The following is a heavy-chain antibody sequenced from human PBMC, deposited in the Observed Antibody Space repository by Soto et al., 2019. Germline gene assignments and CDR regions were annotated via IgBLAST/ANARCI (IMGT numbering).Heavy chain of an antibody. J-gene: IGHJ4*02. D-gene: IGHD5-12*01. CDR2: IYYSGST. CDR1: GGSISSGGYY. Sequence: QVQLQESGPGLVKPSQTLSLTCTVSGGSISSGGYYWSWIRQHPGKGLEWIGYIYYSGSTYYNPSLKSRVTISVDTSKNQFSLKLSSVTAADTAVYYCARSYVEMATIDGPFDYWGQGTLVTVSS. CDR3: ARSYVEMATIDGPFDY. V-gene: IGHV4-31*03.